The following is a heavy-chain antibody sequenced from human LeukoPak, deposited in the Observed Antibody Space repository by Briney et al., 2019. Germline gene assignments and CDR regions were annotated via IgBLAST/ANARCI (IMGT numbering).Heavy chain of an antibody. CDR3: AREGSGVFSSGYFEY. V-gene: IGHV3-48*01. D-gene: IGHD3-22*01. CDR2: ISSTSGTI. Sequence: PGGSLRLSCAASGFTFSSYSMNWVRQAPGKGLEWLSYISSTSGTIYYADSVKGRFTISRDNAKNSLFLQMNSLRAEDMAVYYCAREGSGVFSSGYFEYWGQGTLVTVSS. CDR1: GFTFSSYS. J-gene: IGHJ4*02.